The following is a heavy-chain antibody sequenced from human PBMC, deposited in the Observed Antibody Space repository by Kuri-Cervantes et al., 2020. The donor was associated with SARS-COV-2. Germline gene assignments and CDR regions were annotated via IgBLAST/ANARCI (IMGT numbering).Heavy chain of an antibody. CDR3: ARDPYYYDSTVLDV. Sequence: GESLKISCAASGFTFSSYGMHWVRQAPGKGLEWVAVIWYDGSNKYYADSVKGRFTISRDNSKNTLYLQMNSLSSEDKAVYYCARDPYYYDSTVLDVWGQGTTVTSP. CDR1: GFTFSSYG. V-gene: IGHV3-33*08. D-gene: IGHD3-22*01. CDR2: IWYDGSNK. J-gene: IGHJ6*02.